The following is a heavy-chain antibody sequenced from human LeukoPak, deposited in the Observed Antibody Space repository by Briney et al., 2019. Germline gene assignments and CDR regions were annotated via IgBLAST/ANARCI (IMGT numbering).Heavy chain of an antibody. CDR3: AREDQSETRSYFDY. J-gene: IGHJ4*02. CDR1: GYTFTGYY. Sequence: ASVKVSCKASGYTFTGYYMHWVRQAPGQGLEWMGIINPSGGSTSYAQKFQGRVTMTRDTSTTTVYMELSSLRSEDTAVYYCAREDQSETRSYFDYWGQGSLITVSA. V-gene: IGHV1-46*01. CDR2: INPSGGST.